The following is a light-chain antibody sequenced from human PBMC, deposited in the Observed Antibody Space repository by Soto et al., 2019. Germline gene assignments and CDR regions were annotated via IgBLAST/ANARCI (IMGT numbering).Light chain of an antibody. Sequence: QSVLTQATSVSLSPGQRVTITCSGSSSNIGRNSVNWYQHLPGTAPKLLTHGNNHRPSGVPDRFSGSKSGTSASLAISGLQPEDEADYCCAAWDDSLNEYVFGDGTKVTVL. CDR1: SSNIGRNS. V-gene: IGLV1-44*01. CDR3: AAWDDSLNEYV. J-gene: IGLJ1*01. CDR2: GNN.